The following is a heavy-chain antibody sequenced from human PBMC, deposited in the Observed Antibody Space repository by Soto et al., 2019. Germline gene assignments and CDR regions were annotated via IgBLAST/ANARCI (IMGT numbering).Heavy chain of an antibody. J-gene: IGHJ4*02. CDR3: ARALGSGACGGDCCTPLFGY. D-gene: IGHD2-21*02. V-gene: IGHV1-18*01. CDR2: ISAYNGNT. CDR1: GYTFTSYG. Sequence: QVQLVQSGAEVKKPGASVKVSCKASGYTFTSYGISWVRQAPGQGLEWMGWISAYNGNTNYAQKLQGRVTMTTDTSTNAAYMEQRSLSSDDTAVYYCARALGSGACGGDCCTPLFGYWGEGTLVTVSS.